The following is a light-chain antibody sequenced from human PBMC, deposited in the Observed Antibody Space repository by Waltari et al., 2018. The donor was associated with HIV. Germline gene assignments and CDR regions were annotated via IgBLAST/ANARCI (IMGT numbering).Light chain of an antibody. J-gene: IGKJ2*01. CDR3: MQALQTPDT. Sequence: DIVMTTSPLSLPVTPGEPASISCRSSQSLLHRTGSNYLDWYLQKPGQSPQLLIYLGSNRASGVSDRVSGSGSGTDFTLKISRVQAEDVWVYYCMQALQTPDTFGQGTKLEIK. CDR1: QSLLHRTGSNY. CDR2: LGS. V-gene: IGKV2-28*01.